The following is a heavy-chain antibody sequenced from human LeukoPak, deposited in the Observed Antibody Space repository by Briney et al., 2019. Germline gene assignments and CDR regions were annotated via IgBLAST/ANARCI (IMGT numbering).Heavy chain of an antibody. Sequence: ASVKVSCKASGYTFTSYYMHWVRQAPGQGLEWMGWISAYNGNTNYAQKLQGRVTMTTDTSTSTAYMELRSLRSDDTAVYYCARACSGGSCYSDYWGQGTLVTVSS. J-gene: IGHJ4*02. CDR3: ARACSGGSCYSDY. D-gene: IGHD2-15*01. V-gene: IGHV1-18*04. CDR1: GYTFTSYY. CDR2: ISAYNGNT.